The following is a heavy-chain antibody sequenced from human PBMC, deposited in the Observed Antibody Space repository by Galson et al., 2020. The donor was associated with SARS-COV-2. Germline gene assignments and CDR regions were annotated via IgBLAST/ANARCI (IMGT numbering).Heavy chain of an antibody. CDR1: GFTFSAAW. J-gene: IGHJ4*02. CDR2: IKSARDGVTT. D-gene: IGHD2-21*02. Sequence: GESLKISCAASGFTFSAAWMRWVRQAQGKGLEWVGRIKSARDGVTTDYAAPVKGRFTISRDDSKNTLYLQLNSLKIEDTAVYYCTTDWPCGSGVDCRGELRLWGQGTLVTVSS. V-gene: IGHV3-15*01. CDR3: TTDWPCGSGVDCRGELRL.